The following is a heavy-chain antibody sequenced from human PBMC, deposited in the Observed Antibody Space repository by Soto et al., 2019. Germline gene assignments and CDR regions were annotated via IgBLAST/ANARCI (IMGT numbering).Heavy chain of an antibody. Sequence: GGSLRLSCAASGSTFSSYWMHWVRQAPGKGLVWVSRINSDGSSTSYADSVKGRFTISRDNAKNTLYLQMNSLRAEDTAVYYCAIRASYYDSSGYFDYWVQGTLVTVSS. D-gene: IGHD3-22*01. J-gene: IGHJ4*02. CDR3: AIRASYYDSSGYFDY. CDR1: GSTFSSYW. V-gene: IGHV3-74*01. CDR2: INSDGSST.